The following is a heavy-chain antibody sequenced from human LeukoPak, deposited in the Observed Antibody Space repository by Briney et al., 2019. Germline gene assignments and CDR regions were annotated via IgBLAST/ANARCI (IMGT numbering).Heavy chain of an antibody. CDR1: GFTVSSNY. CDR2: IYSGGST. CDR3: ARDVRARLADGYYMDV. V-gene: IGHV3-53*01. D-gene: IGHD6-13*01. Sequence: GGSLRLSCAASGFTVSSNYMSWVRQAPGKGLEWVSVIYSGGSTYYADSVKGRFTISRDNSKNTLYLQMNSLRAEDTAVYYCARDVRARLADGYYMDVWGKGTTVTVSS. J-gene: IGHJ6*03.